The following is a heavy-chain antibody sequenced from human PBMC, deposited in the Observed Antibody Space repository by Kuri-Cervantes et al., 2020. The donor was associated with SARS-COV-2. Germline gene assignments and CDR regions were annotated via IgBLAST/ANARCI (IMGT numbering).Heavy chain of an antibody. J-gene: IGHJ6*02. CDR3: ARCSGITGTDFYYYYGMDV. D-gene: IGHD1-7*01. CDR2: IWYDGSNK. CDR1: GFTFSSYG. Sequence: GGSLRLSCAASGFTFSSYGMHWVRQAPGKGLEWVAVIWYDGSNKYYADSVKGRFTISIDNSKNTLYLQMNSLRAEVTAVYYCARCSGITGTDFYYYYGMDVWGQGTTVTVSS. V-gene: IGHV3-33*01.